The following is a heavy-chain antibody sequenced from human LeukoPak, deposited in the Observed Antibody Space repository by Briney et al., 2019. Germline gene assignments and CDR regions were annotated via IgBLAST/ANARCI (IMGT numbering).Heavy chain of an antibody. CDR3: ARRQGGFDY. D-gene: IGHD1-26*01. J-gene: IGHJ4*02. V-gene: IGHV5-51*01. CDR1: GYSFATYG. CDR2: IYPADSDT. Sequence: GEPLKISCKGSGYSFATYGIGWVRQVPGKGLEWMGIIYPADSDTRYSPSFQGQVTISADKSITTAYLQWSSLKASDTAMYYCARRQGGFDYWGQGTLVTVSS.